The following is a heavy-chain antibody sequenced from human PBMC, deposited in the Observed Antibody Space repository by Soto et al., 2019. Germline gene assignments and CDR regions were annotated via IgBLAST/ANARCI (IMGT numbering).Heavy chain of an antibody. CDR1: GFTFTSSA. D-gene: IGHD3-3*01. V-gene: IGHV1-58*01. CDR2: IVVGSGNT. Sequence: QMQLVQSGPEVKKPGTSVKVSCKASGFTFTSSAVQWVRQARGQRLEWIGWIVVGSGNTNYAQKFQERVTITRDMSTSTAYMELSSRRSEDTAVYYCAALEYDFWSGYPSGMDVWGQGTTVTVSS. J-gene: IGHJ6*02. CDR3: AALEYDFWSGYPSGMDV.